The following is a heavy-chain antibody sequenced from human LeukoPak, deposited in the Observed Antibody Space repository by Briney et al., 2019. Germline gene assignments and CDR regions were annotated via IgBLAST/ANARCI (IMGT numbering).Heavy chain of an antibody. CDR3: ARSSGIWGEFDY. V-gene: IGHV3-53*05. CDR1: GFTVSSNY. CDR2: IYSGGST. J-gene: IGHJ4*02. D-gene: IGHD3-22*01. Sequence: GGSLRLSCAASGFTVSSNYMSWVRQALGKGLEWVSVIYSGGSTYYADSVKGRFTISRDNSKNTLYLQMNSLRSEDTAVYYCARSSGIWGEFDYWGQGTLVTVSS.